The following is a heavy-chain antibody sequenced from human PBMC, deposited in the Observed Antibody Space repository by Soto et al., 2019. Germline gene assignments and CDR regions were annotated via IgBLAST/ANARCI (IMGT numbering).Heavy chain of an antibody. Sequence: DVQVLESGGDLVQPGGSLRLSCAASGFTFRNFGMNWVRQAPGMRLEWVSGISGSGDSTFYADSVKGRFTISRDNSKNTVYLQMNSLRVEDTGIYYCAKDKPGGYGDIFLVFDTWGQGTLVTVSS. CDR1: GFTFRNFG. CDR3: AKDKPGGYGDIFLVFDT. V-gene: IGHV3-23*01. J-gene: IGHJ4*02. D-gene: IGHD3-9*01. CDR2: ISGSGDST.